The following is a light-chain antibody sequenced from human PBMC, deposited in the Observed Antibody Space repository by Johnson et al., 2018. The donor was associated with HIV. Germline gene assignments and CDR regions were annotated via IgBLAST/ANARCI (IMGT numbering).Light chain of an antibody. CDR2: ENK. V-gene: IGLV1-51*02. Sequence: QSVLTQSPSVSAAPGQKVTISCSGSSSNIGKNYVSWYQQFPGTAPKLLIHENKKRPSGIPDRISGSKSGTSAILGITGRQTGDEADYYCGTWHNSLSTGGVFGTGTKVTVL. CDR3: GTWHNSLSTGGV. J-gene: IGLJ1*01. CDR1: SSNIGKNY.